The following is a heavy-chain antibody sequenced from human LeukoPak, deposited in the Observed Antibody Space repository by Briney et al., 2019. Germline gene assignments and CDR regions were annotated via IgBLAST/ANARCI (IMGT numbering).Heavy chain of an antibody. J-gene: IGHJ3*02. CDR1: GYTFTSYG. V-gene: IGHV1-8*02. Sequence: GASVKVSCKASGYTFTSYGISWVRQAPGQGLEWMGWMNPNSGNTGYAQKFQGRVTMTRNTSISTAYMELSSLRSEDTAVYYCARGSGTDAFDIWGQGTMVTISS. D-gene: IGHD1-14*01. CDR2: MNPNSGNT. CDR3: ARGSGTDAFDI.